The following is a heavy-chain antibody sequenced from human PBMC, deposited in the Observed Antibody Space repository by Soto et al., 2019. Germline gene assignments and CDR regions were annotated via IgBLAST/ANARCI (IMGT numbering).Heavy chain of an antibody. CDR2: FSGSGGST. CDR3: ARDWTGDTCPCLDV. J-gene: IGHJ6*02. Sequence: EVQLLESGGGLVQPGGSLRLSCAAAGFTFSNYALTWVRQSPGKGLEWVSTFSGSGGSTYYADSVRGRFTISRDNSKSTLLLQMNSLRVEDTAIYYCARDWTGDTCPCLDVWGQGTTVSVSS. CDR1: GFTFSNYA. V-gene: IGHV3-23*01. D-gene: IGHD3-3*01.